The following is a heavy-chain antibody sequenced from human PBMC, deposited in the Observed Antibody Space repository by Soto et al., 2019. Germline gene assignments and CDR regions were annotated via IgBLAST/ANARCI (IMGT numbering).Heavy chain of an antibody. CDR1: GYTFSSYA. V-gene: IGHV1-69*13. Sequence: GASVKVSCKASGYTFSSYAISWVRQAPGQGLEWMGGIIPIFGTANYAQKFQGRVTITADESTSTAYMELSSLRSEDTAVYYCARDSNDFWSGYPDYWGQGTLVTVSS. CDR2: IIPIFGTA. D-gene: IGHD3-3*01. CDR3: ARDSNDFWSGYPDY. J-gene: IGHJ4*02.